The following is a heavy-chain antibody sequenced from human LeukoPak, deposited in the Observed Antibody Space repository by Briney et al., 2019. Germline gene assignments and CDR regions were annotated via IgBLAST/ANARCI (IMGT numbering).Heavy chain of an antibody. V-gene: IGHV4-59*13. CDR2: IYYSGST. CDR1: GGSISSDY. D-gene: IGHD3-10*01. CDR3: ARGVSRWFGVINWFDP. J-gene: IGHJ5*02. Sequence: SETLSLTCTVSGGSISSDYWIWIRQPPGKGLEWIGYIYYSGSTNYNPSLKSRVTISVDTSKNQFSLKLSSVTAADTAVYYCARGVSRWFGVINWFDPWGQGTLVTVSS.